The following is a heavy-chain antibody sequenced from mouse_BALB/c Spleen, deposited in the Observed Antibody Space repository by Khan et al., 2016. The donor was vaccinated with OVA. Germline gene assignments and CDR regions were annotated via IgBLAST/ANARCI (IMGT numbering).Heavy chain of an antibody. CDR1: GYSITSGYN. CDR3: ARDYFGNGYFDY. D-gene: IGHD1-1*01. V-gene: IGHV3-6*02. CDR2: ISYDGSN. Sequence: EVQLQESGPGLVKPSQSLSLTCSVTGYSITSGYNWNWIRQFPGNKLEWMGYISYDGSNNYNPSLKNRISITHDTSKNQFFLKLNSVTTEDTATYYCARDYFGNGYFDYWGQGTTLTVSS. J-gene: IGHJ2*01.